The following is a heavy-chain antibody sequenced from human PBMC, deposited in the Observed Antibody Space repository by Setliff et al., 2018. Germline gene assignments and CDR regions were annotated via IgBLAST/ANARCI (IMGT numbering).Heavy chain of an antibody. D-gene: IGHD1-26*01. Sequence: GASVKVSCKASGYTFINYEINWVRQATGQGLEWMGGMNPNNGNTGYAQKFQGRVTMTRNTSISTAYMELSSLRSEDTAVYYCARGVGATTTYFDYWGQGTQVTVSS. J-gene: IGHJ4*02. CDR1: GYTFINYE. CDR2: MNPNNGNT. V-gene: IGHV1-8*02. CDR3: ARGVGATTTYFDY.